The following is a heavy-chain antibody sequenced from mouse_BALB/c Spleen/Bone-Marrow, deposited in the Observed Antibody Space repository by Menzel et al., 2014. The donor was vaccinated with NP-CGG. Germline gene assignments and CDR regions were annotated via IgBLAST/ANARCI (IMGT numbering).Heavy chain of an antibody. CDR1: GYTFTGYT. J-gene: IGHJ4*01. V-gene: IGHV1-4*01. D-gene: IGHD1-1*01. Sequence: VQRVESGAELARPGASVKMSRQASGYTFTGYTMHWEKKRPGQGLEWIGYIIPNSGYSNYNQKFKDKATLTADKSSSTAYMQLSSLTSEDSAVYYCTIRYYAMDYWGQGTSVTVSS. CDR3: TIRYYAMDY. CDR2: IIPNSGYS.